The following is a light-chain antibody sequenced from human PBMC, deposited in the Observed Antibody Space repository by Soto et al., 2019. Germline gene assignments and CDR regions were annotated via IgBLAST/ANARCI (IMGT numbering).Light chain of an antibody. V-gene: IGKV1-5*03. J-gene: IGKJ1*01. Sequence: DIQMTQSPSTLSASVGDRVTITCRASQSISSWLAWYQQKPGKAPKLLIYKASSLESGVPSRFSGSGSGTEFTLTISSLQPDDFAIYYCQQYKSYSWTFGLGTKVEIK. CDR1: QSISSW. CDR2: KAS. CDR3: QQYKSYSWT.